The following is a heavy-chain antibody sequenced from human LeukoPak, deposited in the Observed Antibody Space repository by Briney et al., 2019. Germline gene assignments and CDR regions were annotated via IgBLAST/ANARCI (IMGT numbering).Heavy chain of an antibody. D-gene: IGHD2-15*01. Sequence: SETLSLTCAVYGGSFSGYYWSWIRQPPGKGLEWIGYIYYSGSTNYNPSLKSRVTISVDTSRNQFSLKLSSVTAADTAVYYCARHFVGIDIWGQGTMVTVSS. CDR3: ARHFVGIDI. V-gene: IGHV4-59*08. CDR2: IYYSGST. CDR1: GGSFSGYY. J-gene: IGHJ3*02.